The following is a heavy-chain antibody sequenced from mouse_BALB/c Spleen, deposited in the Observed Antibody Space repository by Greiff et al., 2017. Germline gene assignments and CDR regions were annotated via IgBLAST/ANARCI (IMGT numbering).Heavy chain of an antibody. CDR2: ISTYYGDA. J-gene: IGHJ3*01. D-gene: IGHD2-4*01. V-gene: IGHV1S137*01. Sequence: VQLQQSGAELVRPGVSVKISCKGSGYTFTDYAMHWVKQSHAKSLEWIGVISTYYGDASYNQKFKGKATMTVDKSSSTAYMELARLTSEDSAIYYCARSKITTEGGFAYWGQGTLVTVSA. CDR3: ARSKITTEGGFAY. CDR1: GYTFTDYA.